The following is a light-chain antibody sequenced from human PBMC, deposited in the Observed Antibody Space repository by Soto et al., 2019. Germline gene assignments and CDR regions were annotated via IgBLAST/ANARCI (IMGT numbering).Light chain of an antibody. V-gene: IGKV3-15*01. CDR3: QQYNNWPGT. Sequence: EIVLTQSPGTLSVSPGERATLSCRASQSVSSKLAWYQQKPGQAPRLLFYDASTGATGIPARFSGSGSGTEFTLSISSLQSEDFAVYYCQQYNNWPGTFGQGTKVEIK. CDR2: DAS. CDR1: QSVSSK. J-gene: IGKJ1*01.